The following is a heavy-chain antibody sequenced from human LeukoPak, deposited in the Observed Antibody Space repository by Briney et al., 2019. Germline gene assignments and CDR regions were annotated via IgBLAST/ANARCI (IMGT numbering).Heavy chain of an antibody. V-gene: IGHV3-73*01. CDR1: GFTFSGSA. CDR3: TSLTTVTPPFDY. J-gene: IGHJ4*02. D-gene: IGHD4-17*01. Sequence: GGSLRLSCAASGFTFSGSAMHWVRQASGKGLEWVGRIRGKANSYATAYAASVKGRFTISRDDSKNTAYLQMNSLKTEDTAVYYCTSLTTVTPPFDYWGQGTLVTVSS. CDR2: IRGKANSYAT.